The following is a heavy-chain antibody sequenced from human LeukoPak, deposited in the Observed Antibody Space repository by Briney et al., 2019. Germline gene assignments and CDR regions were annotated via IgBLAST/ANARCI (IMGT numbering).Heavy chain of an antibody. D-gene: IGHD2-2*01. J-gene: IGHJ5*02. CDR2: FDPEDGET. V-gene: IGHV1-24*01. CDR3: ATAPLVVVPAAVFLGFDP. CDR1: GYTLTELS. Sequence: ASVKVSCKVSGYTLTELSMHWVRQAPGKGLEGMGGFDPEDGETIYAQKFQGRVTMTEDTSTETAYMELSSLRSEDTAVYYCATAPLVVVPAAVFLGFDPWGQGTLVTVSS.